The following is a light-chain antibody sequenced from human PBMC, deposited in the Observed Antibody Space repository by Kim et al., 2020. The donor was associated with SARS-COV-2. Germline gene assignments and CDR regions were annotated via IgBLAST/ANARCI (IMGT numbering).Light chain of an antibody. CDR2: QDD. CDR1: KVGDSY. Sequence: VSPGTPATITCAGDKVGDSYNSWYHQKPGQSPVLVIYQDDKRPSGIPERFSGSNSGNTATLTISGTQAMDEADYYCQTWDRSTVLFGGGTQLTVL. V-gene: IGLV3-1*01. J-gene: IGLJ3*02. CDR3: QTWDRSTVL.